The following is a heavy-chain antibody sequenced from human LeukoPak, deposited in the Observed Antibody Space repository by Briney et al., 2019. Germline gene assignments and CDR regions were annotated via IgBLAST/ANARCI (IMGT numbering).Heavy chain of an antibody. J-gene: IGHJ4*02. Sequence: GGSLRLSCAASGLTFSSYAMSWVRQAPGKGLEWVSAVGAGGTSTYYADSVKGRFTISRDNSKNTLYLQMNSLSAEDTAVYYCAKGIPDYYDRSGYYYSWGQGTLVTVSS. D-gene: IGHD3-22*01. CDR3: AKGIPDYYDRSGYYYS. V-gene: IGHV3-23*01. CDR1: GLTFSSYA. CDR2: VGAGGTST.